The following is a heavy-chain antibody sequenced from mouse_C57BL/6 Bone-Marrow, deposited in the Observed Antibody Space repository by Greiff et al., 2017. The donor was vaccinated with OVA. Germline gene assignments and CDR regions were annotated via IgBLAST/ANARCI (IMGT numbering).Heavy chain of an antibody. CDR2: IWGGGST. CDR1: GFSLTSYG. CDR3: ANRCYYDYDEGGYYAMDY. J-gene: IGHJ4*01. D-gene: IGHD2-4*01. Sequence: QVQLKESGPGLVAPSQSLSITCTVSGFSLTSYGVDWVRQPPGKGLEWLGVIWGGGSTNYNSALMSRLSISTYNTKILVFLTMHSLHTAYTAMYYCANRCYYDYDEGGYYAMDYWGQGTSVTVSS. V-gene: IGHV2-9*01.